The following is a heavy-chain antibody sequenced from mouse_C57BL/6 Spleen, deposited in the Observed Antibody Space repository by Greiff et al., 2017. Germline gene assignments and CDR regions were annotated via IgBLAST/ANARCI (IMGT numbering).Heavy chain of an antibody. Sequence: VQLQQSGPELVKPGASVKISCKASGYAFSSSWMNWVKQRPGKGLEWIGRIYPGDGDTNYNGKFKGKATLTADKSSSTAYMQLSSLTSEDSAVYFCARFRDHFDYWGQGTTLTVSS. CDR2: IYPGDGDT. CDR1: GYAFSSSW. CDR3: ARFRDHFDY. V-gene: IGHV1-82*01. J-gene: IGHJ2*01. D-gene: IGHD3-3*01.